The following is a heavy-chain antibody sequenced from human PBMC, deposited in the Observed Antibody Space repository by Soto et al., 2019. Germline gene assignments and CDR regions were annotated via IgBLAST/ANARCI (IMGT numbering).Heavy chain of an antibody. V-gene: IGHV3-30*18. CDR3: AKDPRLYCSGGSGYSGRGFYFDY. CDR1: GFTFSSYG. CDR2: ISYDGSNK. J-gene: IGHJ4*02. Sequence: QVQLVESGGGVVQPGRSLRLSCAASGFTFSSYGMHWVRQAPGKGLEWVAVISYDGSNKYYADSVKGRFTISRDNSKNTLYLQMNSLRAEDTAVYYCAKDPRLYCSGGSGYSGRGFYFDYWGQGTLVTVSS. D-gene: IGHD2-15*01.